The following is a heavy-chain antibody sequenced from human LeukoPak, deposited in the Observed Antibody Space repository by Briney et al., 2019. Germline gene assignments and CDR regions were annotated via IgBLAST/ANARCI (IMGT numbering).Heavy chain of an antibody. CDR3: ARDWDSSGYTNWFDP. CDR2: ISSSGSTI. CDR1: GFTFSSYE. Sequence: PGRSLRLSCAASGFTFSSYEMNWVRQAPGKGLEWVSYISSSGSTIYYADSVKGRFTISRDNAKNSLYLQMNSLRAEDTAVYYCARDWDSSGYTNWFDPWGQGTLVTVSS. D-gene: IGHD3-22*01. V-gene: IGHV3-48*03. J-gene: IGHJ5*02.